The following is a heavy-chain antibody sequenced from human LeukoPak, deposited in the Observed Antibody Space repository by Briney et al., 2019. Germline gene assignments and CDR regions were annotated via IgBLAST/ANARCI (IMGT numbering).Heavy chain of an antibody. CDR2: IRYDGSDK. CDR1: GFTFSSYG. V-gene: IGHV3-30*02. D-gene: IGHD3-22*01. J-gene: IGHJ4*02. CDR3: AKRVHYDSSAAYFDY. Sequence: GGSLRLSCAASGFTFSSYGMHWVRQAPGKGLEWVAFIRYDGSDKYYADSVKGRFTVSRDNSKNTLHLQMNSLRAEDTAVYYCAKRVHYDSSAAYFDYWGQGTLVTVSS.